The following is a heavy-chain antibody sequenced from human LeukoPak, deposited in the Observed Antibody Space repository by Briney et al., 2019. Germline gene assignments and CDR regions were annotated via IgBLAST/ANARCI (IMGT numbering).Heavy chain of an antibody. J-gene: IGHJ4*02. V-gene: IGHV4-39*01. Sequence: SETLSLTCTVSGGSISSSSYYWGWIRQPPGKGLEWIGSIYYSGSTHYNPSLKSRVTISVDTSKNQFSLKLSSVTAADTAVYYCARRPATEGGYFDYWGQGTLVTVSP. CDR3: ARRPATEGGYFDY. CDR2: IYYSGST. D-gene: IGHD2-2*01. CDR1: GGSISSSSYY.